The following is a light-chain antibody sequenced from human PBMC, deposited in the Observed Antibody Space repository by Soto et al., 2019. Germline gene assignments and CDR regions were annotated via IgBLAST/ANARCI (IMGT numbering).Light chain of an antibody. CDR1: QNINSD. CDR2: GAS. CDR3: QQYNSWPIT. Sequence: DIVMTQSPATLSVSPGESATLSCRASQNINSDLAWYVQKPGQAPRRVIYGASTWGTDVPPRFTGSGSGTECTLTISGLQSEDVAVYYCQQYNSWPITLGQGTRLEIK. J-gene: IGKJ5*01. V-gene: IGKV3D-15*01.